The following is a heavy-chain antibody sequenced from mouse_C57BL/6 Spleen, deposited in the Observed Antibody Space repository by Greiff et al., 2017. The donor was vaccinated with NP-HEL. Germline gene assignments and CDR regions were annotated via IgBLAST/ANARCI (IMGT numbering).Heavy chain of an antibody. Sequence: QVQLQQPGAELVKPGASVKLSCKASGYTFTSYWMQWVKQRPGQGLEWIGEIDPSDSYTNYNQKFKGKATLTVDTSSSTAYMQLSSLTSEDSAVYYCARKERASLDYWGQGTTLTVSS. D-gene: IGHD3-3*01. CDR2: IDPSDSYT. J-gene: IGHJ2*01. CDR1: GYTFTSYW. CDR3: ARKERASLDY. V-gene: IGHV1-50*01.